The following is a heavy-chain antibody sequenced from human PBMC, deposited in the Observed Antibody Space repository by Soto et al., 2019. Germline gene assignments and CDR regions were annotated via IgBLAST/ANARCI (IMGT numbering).Heavy chain of an antibody. CDR2: ISAYNGNT. CDR3: AKVLEDMRGAFDI. V-gene: IGHV1-18*01. D-gene: IGHD2-15*01. Sequence: GPSVYVSCNASGYTFTSYGISWVLQAPGQGLEWMGWISAYNGNTNFAHKLQGRVTMTTDTSTNTAYMELRSLRSDDTAVYYCAKVLEDMRGAFDIWGQGTMVNVSS. J-gene: IGHJ3*02. CDR1: GYTFTSYG.